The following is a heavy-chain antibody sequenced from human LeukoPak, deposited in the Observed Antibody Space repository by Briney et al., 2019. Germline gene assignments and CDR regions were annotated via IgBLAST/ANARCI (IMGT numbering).Heavy chain of an antibody. J-gene: IGHJ3*02. D-gene: IGHD3-22*01. CDR1: GVSISSYS. V-gene: IGHV4-59*01. CDR2: IYFSGST. CDR3: ARDRIPPKYYYDSSGYPRNAFDI. Sequence: SETLSLTCTVSGVSISSYSWSWIRPPPGKGLDWIGHIYFSGSTNYNPSLKSRVTISVPTSKNQVSLKLSSVTAADPAVYYCARDRIPPKYYYDSSGYPRNAFDIWGQGTMVTVSS.